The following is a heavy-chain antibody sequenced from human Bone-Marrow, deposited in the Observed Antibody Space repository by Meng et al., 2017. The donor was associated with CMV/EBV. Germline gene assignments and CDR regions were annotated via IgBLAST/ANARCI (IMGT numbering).Heavy chain of an antibody. J-gene: IGHJ6*02. Sequence: SETLSLTCTVSGGSISSGGYHWGWIRQPPGKGLECIGTISYTGSTYYNQSLVSRVSLSVDTSKNQFSLRFTSVTAADTAVYYCARGDYTYYYGMDVWGQGTTVTVSS. D-gene: IGHD4-11*01. CDR1: GGSISSGGYH. CDR3: ARGDYTYYYGMDV. CDR2: ISYTGST. V-gene: IGHV4-39*07.